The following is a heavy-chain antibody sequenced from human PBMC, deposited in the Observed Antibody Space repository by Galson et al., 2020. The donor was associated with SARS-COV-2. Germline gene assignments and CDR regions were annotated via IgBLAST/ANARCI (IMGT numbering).Heavy chain of an antibody. CDR3: AREGYNWNYVCDY. V-gene: IGHV1-18*01. Sequence: ASVKVSCKTSGYTFSTYGITWVRQAPGQGLEWMGWTSTDNGNTNYAQKFQGRVTLTTDTSTSTAYMELRSLTSDDTAVYYCAREGYNWNYVCDYWGQGTLVTVSS. CDR1: GYTFSTYG. CDR2: TSTDNGNT. J-gene: IGHJ4*02. D-gene: IGHD1-7*01.